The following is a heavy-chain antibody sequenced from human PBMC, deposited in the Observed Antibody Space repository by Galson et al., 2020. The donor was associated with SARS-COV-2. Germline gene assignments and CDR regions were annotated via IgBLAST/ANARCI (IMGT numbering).Heavy chain of an antibody. CDR1: GFTFSSYE. D-gene: IGHD3-10*01. J-gene: IGHJ6*02. CDR2: ISSSGSTI. CDR3: ASFYYYGSGSFYYGMDV. V-gene: IGHV3-48*03. Sequence: GGSLRLYCAASGFTFSSYEMNWARQAPGKGLEWVSYISSSGSTIYYADSVKGRFTISRDNAKNALYLQMNSLRAEDTAVYYCASFYYYGSGSFYYGMDVWGQGTTVTVSS.